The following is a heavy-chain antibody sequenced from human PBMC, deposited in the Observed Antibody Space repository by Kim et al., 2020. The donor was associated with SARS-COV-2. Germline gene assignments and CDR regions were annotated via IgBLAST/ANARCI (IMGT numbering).Heavy chain of an antibody. J-gene: IGHJ5*02. CDR3: ARERLSNYDFWSGYSTVGFDP. D-gene: IGHD3-3*01. Sequence: ASVKVSCKASGYTFTSYAMHWVRQAPGQRLEWMGWINAGNGNTKYSQKFQGRVTITRDTSASTAYMELSSLRSEDTAVYYCARERLSNYDFWSGYSTVGFDPWGQGTLVTVSS. CDR1: GYTFTSYA. V-gene: IGHV1-3*01. CDR2: INAGNGNT.